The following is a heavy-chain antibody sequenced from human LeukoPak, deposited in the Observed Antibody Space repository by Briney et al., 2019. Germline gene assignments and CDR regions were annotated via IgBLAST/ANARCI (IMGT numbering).Heavy chain of an antibody. Sequence: HPGGSLRLSCAASGFTFSNYWMIWVRQAPGKGLVWMANIKQDGSETRYVDSVKGRFTISRDNAQNSLYLQMNSLRAEDTAVYYCARASNPWLQLNWGQGTLVTVSS. CDR3: ARASNPWLQLN. D-gene: IGHD5-24*01. J-gene: IGHJ4*02. CDR1: GFTFSNYW. CDR2: IKQDGSET. V-gene: IGHV3-7*05.